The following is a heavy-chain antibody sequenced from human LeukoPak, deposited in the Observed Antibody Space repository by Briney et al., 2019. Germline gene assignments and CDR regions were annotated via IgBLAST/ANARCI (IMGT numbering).Heavy chain of an antibody. D-gene: IGHD6-19*01. CDR3: AAGYSSGPYYFDY. V-gene: IGHV3-66*01. CDR2: IYSGGST. Sequence: GGSLGLSCAASGFTVSSNYMSWVRQAPGKGLEWVSVIYSGGSTYYADSVKGRFTISRDNSKNTLYLQMNSLRAEDTAVYYCAAGYSSGPYYFDYWGQGTLVTVSS. J-gene: IGHJ4*02. CDR1: GFTVSSNY.